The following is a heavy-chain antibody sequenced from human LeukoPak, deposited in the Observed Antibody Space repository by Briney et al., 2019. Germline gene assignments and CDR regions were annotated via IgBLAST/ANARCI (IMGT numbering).Heavy chain of an antibody. CDR2: INHSGST. CDR1: GGSFSGYY. Sequence: SETLSLTCAVYGGSFSGYYWSWIRQPPGKGLEWIGEINHSGSTNYNPSLKSRVTISVDTSKNQFSLKLSSVTAADTAVYCARVSEWLRYYFDYWGQGTLVTVSS. D-gene: IGHD5-12*01. V-gene: IGHV4-34*01. J-gene: IGHJ4*02. CDR3: ARVSEWLRYYFDY.